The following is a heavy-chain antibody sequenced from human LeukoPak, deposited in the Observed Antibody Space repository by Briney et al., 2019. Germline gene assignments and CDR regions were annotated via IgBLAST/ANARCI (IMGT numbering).Heavy chain of an antibody. V-gene: IGHV3-21*01. CDR3: ARVSSVVVPAAMRTKDYFDY. CDR1: GFTFSSYS. D-gene: IGHD2-2*01. J-gene: IGHJ4*02. CDR2: ISSSSSYI. Sequence: GGSLRLSCAASGFTFSSYSMNWVRQAPGKGLEWVSSISSSSSYIYYADSVKGRFTISRDNAKNSLYLQMNSLRAEDTAVYYCARVSSVVVPAAMRTKDYFDYWGQGTLVTVSS.